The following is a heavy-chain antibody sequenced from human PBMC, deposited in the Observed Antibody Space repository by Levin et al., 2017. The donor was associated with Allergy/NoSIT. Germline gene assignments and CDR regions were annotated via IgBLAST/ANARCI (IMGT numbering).Heavy chain of an antibody. J-gene: IGHJ6*02. V-gene: IGHV1-69*13. CDR2: IIPIFGTA. Sequence: ASVKVSCKASGGTFSSYAISWVRQAPGQGLEWMGGIIPIFGTANYAQKFQGRVTITADESTSTAYMELSSLRSEDTAVYYCARESQDPYVVVPRGGMDVWGQGTTVTVSS. CDR1: GGTFSSYA. D-gene: IGHD2-2*01. CDR3: ARESQDPYVVVPRGGMDV.